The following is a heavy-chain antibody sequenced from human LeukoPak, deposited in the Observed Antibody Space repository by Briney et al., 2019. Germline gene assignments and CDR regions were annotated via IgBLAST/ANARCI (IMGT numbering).Heavy chain of an antibody. D-gene: IGHD6-13*01. CDR1: GGSISNADYY. J-gene: IGHJ4*01. Sequence: SETLSLTCSVSGGSISNADYYWGWIRQAPGKGLEWIGSMFYGGTNHYNPSLKSRATISVDTSKNQSSLKLTSVTAADAAIYYCARQLPTAAADTRGYFDYWGQGAVATVSS. CDR2: MFYGGTN. V-gene: IGHV4-39*01. CDR3: ARQLPTAAADTRGYFDY.